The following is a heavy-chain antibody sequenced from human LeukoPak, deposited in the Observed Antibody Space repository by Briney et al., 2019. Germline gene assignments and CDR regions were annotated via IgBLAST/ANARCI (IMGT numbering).Heavy chain of an antibody. J-gene: IGHJ5*02. CDR3: TRDSGTYNWLDP. V-gene: IGHV3-73*01. CDR2: MEKELDGYAT. D-gene: IGHD1-26*01. Sequence: GGSLKLSCAASGFTFSDSSVHWVRQASGKGLEWIGLMEKELDGYATAYAASVRGRFTISRDDSQNTAYLQMDSLKTEDTALYYCTRDSGTYNWLDPWGQGTLVTVSS. CDR1: GFTFSDSS.